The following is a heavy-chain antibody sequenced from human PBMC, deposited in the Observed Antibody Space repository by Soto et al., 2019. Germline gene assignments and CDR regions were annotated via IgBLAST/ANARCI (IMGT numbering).Heavy chain of an antibody. CDR3: ARDRDYAFDY. CDR1: GFTFTTYS. D-gene: IGHD2-2*01. J-gene: IGHJ4*02. CDR2: ISPGGTM. V-gene: IGHV3-48*02. Sequence: GGSLRLSCTASGFTFTTYSMNWVRQAPGKGLEWLSYISPGGTMYYADSVKSRFTISRDNAKNSLYLQVNDRRDEDTAVYYCARDRDYAFDYWGLGTLVTVSS.